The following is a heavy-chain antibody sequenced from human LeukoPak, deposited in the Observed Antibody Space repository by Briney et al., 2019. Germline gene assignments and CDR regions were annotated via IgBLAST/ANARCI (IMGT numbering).Heavy chain of an antibody. J-gene: IGHJ6*03. Sequence: GGSLRLSCAASEFTFSRNLMTWVRQAPGKGLEWLANIKLDGSEKNYVDSVKGRFTISRDNAKNSLYLQMDSLRAEDTAVYYCARLRVTSNYYMDVWGKGTTVTVS. CDR1: EFTFSRNL. CDR2: IKLDGSEK. D-gene: IGHD4-17*01. CDR3: ARLRVTSNYYMDV. V-gene: IGHV3-7*01.